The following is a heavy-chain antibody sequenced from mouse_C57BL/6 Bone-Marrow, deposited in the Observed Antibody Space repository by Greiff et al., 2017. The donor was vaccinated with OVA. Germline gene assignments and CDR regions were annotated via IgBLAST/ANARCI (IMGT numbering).Heavy chain of an antibody. J-gene: IGHJ2*01. D-gene: IGHD1-1*01. CDR3: ARIRYYGSRDGYYFDY. V-gene: IGHV1-39*01. Sequence: EVQLQQSGPELVQPGASVKISCKASGYSFTDYNMNWVKQSHGKSLEWIGVINPNYGTTRYNQKFKGKATLTVDQSSSTAYKQLNSLTSENSALYYCARIRYYGSRDGYYFDYWGQGTTLTVSS. CDR2: INPNYGTT. CDR1: GYSFTDYN.